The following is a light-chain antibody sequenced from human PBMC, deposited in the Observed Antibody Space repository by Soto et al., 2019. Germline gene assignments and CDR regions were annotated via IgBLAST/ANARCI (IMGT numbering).Light chain of an antibody. CDR1: SSDVGGYNY. CDR2: EVS. CDR3: SSYTSSSVV. V-gene: IGLV2-14*01. Sequence: QSALTQPASVSGSPGQSITISCTGTSSDVGGYNYVSWYQQHPGKATKLMIYEVSNRPSGVSNRFSGSKSGNTASLTISGLQAEDEADYYFSSYTSSSVVFGGGTKLTVL. J-gene: IGLJ2*01.